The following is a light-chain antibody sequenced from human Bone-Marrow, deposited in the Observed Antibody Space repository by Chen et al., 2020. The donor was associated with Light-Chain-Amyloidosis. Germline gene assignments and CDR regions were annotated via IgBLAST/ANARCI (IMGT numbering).Light chain of an antibody. CDR3: SSYTSDNTFV. Sequence: QSALTQPASVSGSPGQSIIISCTGTSSDVGGHKSVSCYQNHPNRVPKHIIYEVENRPSGISVRFSASKSGNTASLSISGLQEDDEAEYYCSSYTSDNTFVFGSGTKVTV. CDR2: EVE. J-gene: IGLJ1*01. V-gene: IGLV2-14*01. CDR1: SSDVGGHKS.